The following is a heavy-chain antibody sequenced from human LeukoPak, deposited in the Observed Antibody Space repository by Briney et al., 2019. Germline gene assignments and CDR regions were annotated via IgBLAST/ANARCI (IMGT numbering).Heavy chain of an antibody. D-gene: IGHD4-23*01. Sequence: GESLKISCKGSGYSFTSYWIGWVRQMPGKGLEWMGIIYPDDSDTRYSPSFQGQVTISADKSISTAYLQWSSLKASDTAIYYCARRPLYSGNSYYFDYWGQGTLVTVSS. V-gene: IGHV5-51*01. J-gene: IGHJ4*02. CDR1: GYSFTSYW. CDR3: ARRPLYSGNSYYFDY. CDR2: IYPDDSDT.